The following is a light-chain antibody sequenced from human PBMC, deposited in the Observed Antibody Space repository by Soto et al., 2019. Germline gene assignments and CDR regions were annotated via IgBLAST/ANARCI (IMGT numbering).Light chain of an antibody. CDR2: EDN. CDR1: SGSIASNY. Sequence: NFMLTQPHSVSESPGKTVTISCTRSSGSIASNYVQWYQQRPGSAPTTVIYEDNQRPSGVPDRFSGSIDSSSNSASLTISGLKTEDEADYYCQSYDSSNNVVFGGGTKLTV. CDR3: QSYDSSNNVV. J-gene: IGLJ2*01. V-gene: IGLV6-57*04.